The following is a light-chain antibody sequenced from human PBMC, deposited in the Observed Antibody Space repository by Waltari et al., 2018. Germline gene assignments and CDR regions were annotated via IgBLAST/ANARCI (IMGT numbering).Light chain of an antibody. CDR3: QQYYSFPYT. Sequence: DIVMTQSPDSLAVSLGERATIHCKSSQSVLRDSNKKDYLAWYQQKAGQPPKLLIYWASTREYGVPDRFSGSGSGTDFTLTIASLQAEDVAVYFCQQYYSFPYTFGQGTNLEIK. V-gene: IGKV4-1*01. J-gene: IGKJ2*01. CDR1: QSVLRDSNKKDY. CDR2: WAS.